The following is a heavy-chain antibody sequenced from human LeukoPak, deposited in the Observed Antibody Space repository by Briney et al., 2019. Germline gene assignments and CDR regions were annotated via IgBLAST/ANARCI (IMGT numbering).Heavy chain of an antibody. J-gene: IGHJ5*02. D-gene: IGHD3-10*01. Sequence: SETLSLTCTVSGGSISSYYWSWIRQPPGKGLEWIGYIYYSGSTNYNPSLKSRVTISVDTSKNQFSLKLSSVTAADTAVYYCARWEITMVRGVPRAFDPWGQGTLVTVSS. V-gene: IGHV4-59*01. CDR2: IYYSGST. CDR1: GGSISSYY. CDR3: ARWEITMVRGVPRAFDP.